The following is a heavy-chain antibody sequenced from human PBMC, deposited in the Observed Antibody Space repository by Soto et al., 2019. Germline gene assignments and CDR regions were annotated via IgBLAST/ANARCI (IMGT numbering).Heavy chain of an antibody. CDR1: GYSFTANW. Sequence: GESLKISCRDSGYSFTANWIAWVRQMPGKGLEWMGVIYSGDSDTRYSPSFQGGFTISRDNSKNTLYLQMNSLRAEDTAVYYCAKEGITMTILNWFDPWGQGTLVTVSS. D-gene: IGHD3-22*01. J-gene: IGHJ5*02. CDR3: AKEGITMTILNWFDP. V-gene: IGHV5-51*01. CDR2: IYSGDSDT.